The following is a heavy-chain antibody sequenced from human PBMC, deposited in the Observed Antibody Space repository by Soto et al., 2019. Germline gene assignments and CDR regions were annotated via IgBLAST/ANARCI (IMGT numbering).Heavy chain of an antibody. CDR2: ISYDGSSK. Sequence: GGSLRLSCVASGFTFSSFSLRWVRQAPGKGLEWLALISYDGSSKYNADSVKGRFTISRENSNNTLYLQLSSLRPEDTAVYYCARTTAVAGTPEFDYWGQGALVTVSS. CDR1: GFTFSSFS. CDR3: ARTTAVAGTPEFDY. V-gene: IGHV3-30-3*01. D-gene: IGHD6-19*01. J-gene: IGHJ4*02.